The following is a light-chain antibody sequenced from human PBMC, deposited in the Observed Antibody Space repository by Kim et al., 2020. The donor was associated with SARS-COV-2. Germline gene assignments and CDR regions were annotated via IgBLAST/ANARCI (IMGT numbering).Light chain of an antibody. CDR3: NSRESGVNHVV. CDR2: DKN. Sequence: ALGQTVRITCQGDSLRRYYASWYQQKPGQAPLLVIYDKNNRPSGIPDRFSGSSSGNTASLTITGAQAEDEADYYCNSRESGVNHVVFGGGTQLTVL. CDR1: SLRRYY. J-gene: IGLJ3*02. V-gene: IGLV3-19*01.